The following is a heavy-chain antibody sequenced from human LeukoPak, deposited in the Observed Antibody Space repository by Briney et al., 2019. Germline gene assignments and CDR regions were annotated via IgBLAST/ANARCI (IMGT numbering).Heavy chain of an antibody. V-gene: IGHV4-39*01. D-gene: IGHD5-18*01. CDR2: IYYSKNS. CDR1: GGSISSSSAY. CDR3: VSPRGFSYGYFDY. Sequence: SETLSLTCTVSGGSISSSSAYWGWIRQPPGKGLEWIGSIYYSKNSYYNPSLKSRVTISADTSKNQFSLTLGSVSATDTAVYYCVSPRGFSYGYFDYWGQGTLVTVSS. J-gene: IGHJ4*02.